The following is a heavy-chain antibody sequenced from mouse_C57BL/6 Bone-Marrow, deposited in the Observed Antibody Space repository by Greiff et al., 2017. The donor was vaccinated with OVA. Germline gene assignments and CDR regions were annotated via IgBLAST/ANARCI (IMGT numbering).Heavy chain of an antibody. Sequence: VQLQQSGAELVKPGASVKISCKASGHAFSSYWMNWVKQRPGKGLEWIGQMYSGVGDTIYNGKFKGKATLTADKSSSTDYMQLSSLTSEDSAVYFCARSPYYYGSSYWYFDVWGTGTTVTVSS. D-gene: IGHD1-1*01. J-gene: IGHJ1*03. CDR1: GHAFSSYW. CDR3: ARSPYYYGSSYWYFDV. V-gene: IGHV1-80*01. CDR2: MYSGVGDT.